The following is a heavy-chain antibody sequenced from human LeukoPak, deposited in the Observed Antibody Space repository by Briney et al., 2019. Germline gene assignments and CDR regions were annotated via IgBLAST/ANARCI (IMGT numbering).Heavy chain of an antibody. V-gene: IGHV5-51*01. J-gene: IGHJ5*02. Sequence: GESLKISCKGSGYSFTNYWIGWVRQMPGKGLEWMGIIYPGDSDTRYSPSFQGKVTISADKSISTAYLQWSSLKASDTAMYYCARLDYYDSSGYIHGGSWFDPWGQGTLVTVSS. CDR1: GYSFTNYW. CDR2: IYPGDSDT. CDR3: ARLDYYDSSGYIHGGSWFDP. D-gene: IGHD3-22*01.